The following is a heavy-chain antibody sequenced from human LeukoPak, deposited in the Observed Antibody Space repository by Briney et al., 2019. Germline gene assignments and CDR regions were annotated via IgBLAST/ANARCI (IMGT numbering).Heavy chain of an antibody. CDR3: ARPAYTAAYDL. D-gene: IGHD3-16*01. V-gene: IGHV3-7*01. Sequence: GGSLRLSCAASGFTYSTYWMTWVRQAPGKGLEWVANMKGDGSEIHYVDSVKGRFTISRDNAKNSLYLQMNYLRAEDTAVYYCARPAYTAAYDLWGQGTMVTVSS. J-gene: IGHJ3*01. CDR1: GFTYSTYW. CDR2: MKGDGSEI.